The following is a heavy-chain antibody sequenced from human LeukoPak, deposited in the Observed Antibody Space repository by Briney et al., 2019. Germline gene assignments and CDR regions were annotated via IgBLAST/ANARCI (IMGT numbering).Heavy chain of an antibody. J-gene: IGHJ4*02. Sequence: SETLSLTRAVYGGSFSGYYWSWIRQPPGKGLEWIGEINHSGSTNYNPSLKSRVTISVDTSKNQFSLKLSSVTAADTAVYYCARGVLEGGWYNYWGQGTLVTVSS. D-gene: IGHD6-19*01. V-gene: IGHV4-34*01. CDR1: GGSFSGYY. CDR3: ARGVLEGGWYNY. CDR2: INHSGST.